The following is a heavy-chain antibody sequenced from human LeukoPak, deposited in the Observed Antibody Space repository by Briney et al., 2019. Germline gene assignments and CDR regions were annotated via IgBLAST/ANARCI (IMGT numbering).Heavy chain of an antibody. CDR1: GYTFTGYY. D-gene: IGHD3-22*01. J-gene: IGHJ4*02. CDR2: INPNSGGT. V-gene: IGHV1-2*02. CDR3: ARETYYYDSSGYQSPYFDY. Sequence: GASVKVSCKASGYTFTGYYMHWVRQAPGQGLEWMGWINPNSGGTNYAQKFQGRVTMTRDTSISTAYMELSRLRSDDTAVYYCARETYYYDSSGYQSPYFDYWGQGTLVTVSS.